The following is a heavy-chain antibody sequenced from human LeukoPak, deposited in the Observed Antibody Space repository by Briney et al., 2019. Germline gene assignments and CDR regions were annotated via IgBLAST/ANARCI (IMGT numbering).Heavy chain of an antibody. CDR1: GLTFGTYA. Sequence: GGSLGLSCAASGLTFGTYAVNWVRQAPGKGLEWVSSISTSGRDIYYADSLRGRFTISRDNSKNTLYLQMNSLRAEDTAVYYCARTSHDSSGYYAYYFDYWGQGTLVTVSS. CDR3: ARTSHDSSGYYAYYFDY. J-gene: IGHJ4*02. D-gene: IGHD3-22*01. V-gene: IGHV3-21*01. CDR2: ISTSGRDI.